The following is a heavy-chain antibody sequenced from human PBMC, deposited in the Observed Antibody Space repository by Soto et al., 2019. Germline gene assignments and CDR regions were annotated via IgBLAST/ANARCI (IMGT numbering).Heavy chain of an antibody. D-gene: IGHD3-22*01. V-gene: IGHV3-30*18. CDR1: GFTFSSYG. CDR3: AKRTDYHDSSGKRDPGGMDV. J-gene: IGHJ6*02. Sequence: QVQLVESGGGVVQPGRSLRLSCAASGFTFSSYGMHWVRQAPGKGLEWVAVISYDATNKYLTDSVKGRFTVSRDNSKNTLYLQMITLRAEDTAVYYCAKRTDYHDSSGKRDPGGMDVWGQGTTVTVSS. CDR2: ISYDATNK.